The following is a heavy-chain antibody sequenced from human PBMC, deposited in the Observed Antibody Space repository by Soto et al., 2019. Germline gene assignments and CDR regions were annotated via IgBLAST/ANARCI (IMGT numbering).Heavy chain of an antibody. D-gene: IGHD2-15*01. J-gene: IGHJ6*02. CDR2: ISSSSSYI. CDR3: ARDVLQRISDYGMDV. V-gene: IGHV3-21*01. CDR1: GFTFDTYW. Sequence: PGGSLRLSCAASGFTFDTYWMNWVRQAPGKGLEWVSSISSSSSYIYYADSGKGRYTISRDNAKNSLYLQMNSLRAEDTAVYYCARDVLQRISDYGMDVWGQGTTVTVSS.